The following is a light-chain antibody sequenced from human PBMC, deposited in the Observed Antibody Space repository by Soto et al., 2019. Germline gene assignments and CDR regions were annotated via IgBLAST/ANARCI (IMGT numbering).Light chain of an antibody. CDR2: GTS. CDR1: QRGRNNY. CDR3: PPYGSSRYT. J-gene: IGKJ2*01. Sequence: ESVLTQSPGTLSLSPGERATLPCRPSQRGRNNYLACYQQKPGQAARLLIYGTSNREAGIPDRFSGSGSGTDCTLTISRLAPEECSVYYCPPYGSSRYTFGQGTKLEIK. V-gene: IGKV3-20*01.